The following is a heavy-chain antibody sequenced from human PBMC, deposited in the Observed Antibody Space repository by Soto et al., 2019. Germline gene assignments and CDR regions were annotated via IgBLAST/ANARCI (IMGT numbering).Heavy chain of an antibody. CDR3: ARSWVTGKGGMDV. J-gene: IGHJ6*02. CDR1: GYTFTSYG. Sequence: QVQLVQSGAEVKKPGASVKVSCKASGYTFTSYGFSWVRQAPGQGLEWMGWINGYTGNTHYAQKFQGRVTMTTDTSTSTAYIELWTLISDDTAVYYCARSWVTGKGGMDVWGQGTTVTVSS. V-gene: IGHV1-18*01. D-gene: IGHD3-16*01. CDR2: INGYTGNT.